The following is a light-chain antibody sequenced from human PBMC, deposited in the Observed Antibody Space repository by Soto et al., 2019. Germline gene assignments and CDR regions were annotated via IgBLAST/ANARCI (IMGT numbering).Light chain of an antibody. V-gene: IGKV3-15*01. CDR2: GAS. CDR1: QTVNNN. CDR3: QQYNNWPLT. Sequence: EIVMTQSPATLSVSPGERATLSCRASQTVNNNLAWYQQKPGQAPSLLIYGASARATGIPARFSGSGSGTEFTLTISSLQSEDFAVYYCQQYNNWPLTFGGGTKVDI. J-gene: IGKJ4*01.